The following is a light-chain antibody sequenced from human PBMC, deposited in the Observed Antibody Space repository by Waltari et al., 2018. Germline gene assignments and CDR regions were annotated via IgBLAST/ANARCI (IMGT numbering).Light chain of an antibody. Sequence: QSTLTQPPSASGSLGQSATMSCTGTSNVVGYYNFVFSFQQSPGQAPKLLISQVSKRPSGVPDRFSGFKSGNTAFLTVSGLQADDEADYYCASHAGGNNLDVFGGGTKLTVL. V-gene: IGLV2-8*01. CDR1: SNVVGYYNF. CDR3: ASHAGGNNLDV. J-gene: IGLJ2*01. CDR2: QVS.